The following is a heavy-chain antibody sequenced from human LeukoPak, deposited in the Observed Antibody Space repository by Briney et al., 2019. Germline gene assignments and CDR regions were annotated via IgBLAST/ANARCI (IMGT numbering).Heavy chain of an antibody. Sequence: GGSLRLSCAVSGFSFTNFWMSWVRQAPGRGLEWVANIHPEGNEKYHVESVKGRFTISRDNTKNLLFLQMNGLRAEDTAVYYCARANPPGISFFDSWGQGTLVTVSS. CDR2: IHPEGNEK. D-gene: IGHD2-15*01. J-gene: IGHJ4*02. CDR3: ARANPPGISFFDS. CDR1: GFSFTNFW. V-gene: IGHV3-7*04.